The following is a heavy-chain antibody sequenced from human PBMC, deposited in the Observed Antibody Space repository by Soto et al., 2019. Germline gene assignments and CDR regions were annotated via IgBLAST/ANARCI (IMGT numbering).Heavy chain of an antibody. CDR3: ARGLEVRYYGSGRYGMYYYYGMDV. CDR1: GYTFTSYA. V-gene: IGHV1-3*01. Sequence: QIQLVQSGAEVKKPGASVKVSCKASGYTFTSYAMHWVRQAPGQRLEWMGWINAGNGNTKYSQKFQGRVTITRDTSASTAYMELSSLRSEDTAVYYCARGLEVRYYGSGRYGMYYYYGMDVWGQGTTVTVSS. CDR2: INAGNGNT. D-gene: IGHD3-10*01. J-gene: IGHJ6*02.